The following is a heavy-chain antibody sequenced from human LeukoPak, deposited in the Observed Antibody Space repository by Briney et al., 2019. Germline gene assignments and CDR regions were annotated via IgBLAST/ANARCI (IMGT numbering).Heavy chain of an antibody. CDR2: ISYDGSNK. Sequence: GGSLRLSCAASGLTFSSYAMHWVRQAPGKGLEWVAVISYDGSNKYYADSVKGRFTISRDNSKNTLYLQMNSLRAEDTAVYYCARDSERGFDYWGQGTLVTVSS. CDR3: ARDSERGFDY. J-gene: IGHJ4*02. V-gene: IGHV3-30-3*01. D-gene: IGHD1-1*01. CDR1: GLTFSSYA.